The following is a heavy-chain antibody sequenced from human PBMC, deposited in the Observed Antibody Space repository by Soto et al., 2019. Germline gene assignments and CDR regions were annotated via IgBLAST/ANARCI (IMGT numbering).Heavy chain of an antibody. D-gene: IGHD5-18*01. CDR1: GYTFTSYD. J-gene: IGHJ4*02. CDR2: VNPNSGNT. CDR3: ARGRGYSYGYMRLAAAGFDY. Sequence: QVQLVQSGAEVKKPGASVKVSCKASGYTFTSYDINCVRQATGQGLEWMGWVNPNSGNTGYAQKFQGRVTMTRNTSISTAYMELSSLRSEDTAVYYCARGRGYSYGYMRLAAAGFDYWGQGTLVTVSS. V-gene: IGHV1-8*01.